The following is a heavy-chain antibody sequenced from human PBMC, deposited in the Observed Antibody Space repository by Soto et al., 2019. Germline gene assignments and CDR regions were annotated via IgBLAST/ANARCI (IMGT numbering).Heavy chain of an antibody. CDR1: GGSISSGGYS. V-gene: IGHV4-30-2*01. J-gene: IGHJ5*02. CDR2: IYHSGST. Sequence: PSETLSLTCAVSGGSISSGGYSWSWIRQPPGKGLEWIGYIYHSGSTYYNPSLKSRVTISVDRSKNQFSLKLSSVTAADTAVYYCGRGSCDCYSCNWFDPWGQGTLVTVSS. D-gene: IGHD2-21*02. CDR3: GRGSCDCYSCNWFDP.